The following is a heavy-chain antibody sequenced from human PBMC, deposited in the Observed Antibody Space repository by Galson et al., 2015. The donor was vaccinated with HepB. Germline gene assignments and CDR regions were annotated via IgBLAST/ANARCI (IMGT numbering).Heavy chain of an antibody. D-gene: IGHD6-19*01. V-gene: IGHV1-2*02. J-gene: IGHJ4*02. CDR3: ARERGYSSGWPFDY. CDR2: INPNNGGT. Sequence: SVKVSCKASEYTFTGYYMHWVRQAPGQGLEWMGWINPNNGGTNYAQKFQGRVTMTRDTSISTAYLDLRWLRSDDTAIYYCARERGYSSGWPFDYWGQGTLVTVSS. CDR1: EYTFTGYY.